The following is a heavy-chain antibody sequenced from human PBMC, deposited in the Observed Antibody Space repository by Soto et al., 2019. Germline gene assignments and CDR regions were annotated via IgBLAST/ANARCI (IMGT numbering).Heavy chain of an antibody. V-gene: IGHV3-30-3*01. J-gene: IGHJ4*02. CDR1: GFTVSAYT. Sequence: QVQLVESGGGVVQPGRSLRLSYAASGFTVSAYTMHWVRQAPGKGLEWVAVISSDGNHKYYTDSVKGRFTISRDTSTNTLYLQMNSLRAEDTAVYYCARWEQPLFDYWGQGTLVTVSS. CDR3: ARWEQPLFDY. D-gene: IGHD1-26*01. CDR2: ISSDGNHK.